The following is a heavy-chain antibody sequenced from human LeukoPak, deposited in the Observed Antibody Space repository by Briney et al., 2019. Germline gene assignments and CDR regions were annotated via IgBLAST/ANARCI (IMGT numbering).Heavy chain of an antibody. CDR2: IYYSGST. Sequence: MSSETLSLTCAVSGGSISSGGYSWSWIRQPPGKGLEWIGYIYYSGSTYYNPSLKSRVTISVDTSKNQFSLKLSSVTAADTAVYYCARGSKEELWFTISFDYWGQGTLVTVSS. D-gene: IGHD5-18*01. CDR3: ARGSKEELWFTISFDY. CDR1: GGSISSGGYS. V-gene: IGHV4-30-4*07. J-gene: IGHJ4*02.